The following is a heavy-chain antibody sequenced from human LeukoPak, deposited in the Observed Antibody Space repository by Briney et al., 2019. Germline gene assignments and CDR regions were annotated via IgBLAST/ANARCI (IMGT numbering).Heavy chain of an antibody. J-gene: IGHJ6*02. Sequence: SVKVSCKASGYTFTSYGISWVRQAPGQGLEWMGGIIPIFGTANYAQKFQGRVTITADESTSTAYMELSSLRSEDTAVYYCARWLQLGVNYYYGMDVWGQGTTVTVSS. V-gene: IGHV1-69*13. CDR1: GYTFTSYG. CDR2: IIPIFGTA. D-gene: IGHD5-24*01. CDR3: ARWLQLGVNYYYGMDV.